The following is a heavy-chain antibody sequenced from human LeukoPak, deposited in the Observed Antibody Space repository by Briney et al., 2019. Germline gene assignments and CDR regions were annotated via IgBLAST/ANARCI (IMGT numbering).Heavy chain of an antibody. J-gene: IGHJ4*02. V-gene: IGHV3-23*01. D-gene: IGHD2-21*02. Sequence: QPGGSLRLPCAASGFTFSIYAMTWVRQAPGKGLEWVSSISASASSTYSADSAKGRFTISRDDSKNTLYLQMNSLGAEDTALYYCAKQTGGNCYSAFDSWGQGTLVTVSS. CDR2: ISASASST. CDR3: AKQTGGNCYSAFDS. CDR1: GFTFSIYA.